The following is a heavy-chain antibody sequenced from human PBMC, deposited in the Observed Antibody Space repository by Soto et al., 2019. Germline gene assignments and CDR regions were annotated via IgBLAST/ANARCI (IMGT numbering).Heavy chain of an antibody. V-gene: IGHV1-69*12. D-gene: IGHD3-22*01. CDR2: IIPIFGTA. CDR3: ARGKETYCDSSGYYLRDNWFDP. Sequence: QVQLVQSGAEVKKPGSSVKVSCKASGGTFSSYAISWVRQAPGQGLEWMGGIIPIFGTANYAQKFQGRVTIPADESTSTAYVELSSLRSDDTAVYYCARGKETYCDSSGYYLRDNWFDPWGQGTLVTVSS. CDR1: GGTFSSYA. J-gene: IGHJ5*02.